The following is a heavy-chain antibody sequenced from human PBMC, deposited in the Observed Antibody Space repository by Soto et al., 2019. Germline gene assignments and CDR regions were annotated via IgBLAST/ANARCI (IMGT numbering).Heavy chain of an antibody. CDR3: ARGGGYCSGGSCYCIVTYYYYGMDV. V-gene: IGHV6-1*01. D-gene: IGHD2-15*01. Sequence: SPTLSLPCAISGDSVSSNSAAWNWISQSPSRGLEWLGRTYYRSKWYNDYAVSVKSRITINPDTSKNQFSLQLNSVTPEDTAVYYCARGGGYCSGGSCYCIVTYYYYGMDVWGQGTTVTVSS. CDR1: GDSVSSNSAA. J-gene: IGHJ6*02. CDR2: TYYRSKWYN.